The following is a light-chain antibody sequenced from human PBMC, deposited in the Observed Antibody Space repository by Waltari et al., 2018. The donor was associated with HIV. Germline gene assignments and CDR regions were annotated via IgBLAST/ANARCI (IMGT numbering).Light chain of an antibody. V-gene: IGKV3-15*01. Sequence: DIVMTQSPATLSVSPGERATLSSRASQSVSSNLAWYQQKPGQAPRLLIYGASTRATGIPARFSGSGSGTEFTLTISSLQSEDFAVYYCQQYNNWPPLMYTFGQGTKLEIK. CDR2: GAS. J-gene: IGKJ2*01. CDR1: QSVSSN. CDR3: QQYNNWPPLMYT.